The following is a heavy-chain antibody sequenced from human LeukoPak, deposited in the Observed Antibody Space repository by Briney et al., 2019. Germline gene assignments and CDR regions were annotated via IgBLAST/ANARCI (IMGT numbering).Heavy chain of an antibody. D-gene: IGHD3-3*01. Sequence: PGGSLRLSCEASGFTFSSYGMHWVRQAPGKGLEWVSAISGSGGSTYYADSVKGRFTISSDNTKSSLYLQMNSLRAEDTAVYYCAQDLYYDSWSGYYGGFWGQGTLVTVSS. CDR2: ISGSGGST. CDR3: AQDLYYDSWSGYYGGF. V-gene: IGHV3-23*01. J-gene: IGHJ4*02. CDR1: GFTFSSYG.